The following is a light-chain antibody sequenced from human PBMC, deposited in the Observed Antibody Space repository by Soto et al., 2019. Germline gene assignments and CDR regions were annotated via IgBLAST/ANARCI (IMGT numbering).Light chain of an antibody. J-gene: IGKJ1*01. V-gene: IGKV4-1*01. CDR1: QRLTFVSNNQSH. CDR3: QQYYATPWT. Sequence: SCWSSQRLTFVSNNQSHLAWYQQKTGQAPKLLLSWSSARESGVPDRFSGSGSGTHVTLTITNLQAEDVAIYYCQQYYATPWTFGPGTKVEI. CDR2: WSS.